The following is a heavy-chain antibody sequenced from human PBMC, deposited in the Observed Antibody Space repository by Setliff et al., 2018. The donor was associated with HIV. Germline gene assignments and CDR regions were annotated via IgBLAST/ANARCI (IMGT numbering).Heavy chain of an antibody. J-gene: IGHJ3*02. CDR2: IGYNGDT. V-gene: IGHV4-59*01. CDR3: ARWGASVGRPDWHAFDM. D-gene: IGHD1-26*01. Sequence: PSETLSLTCTVSGGSINSYYWNWVRQSPGKGLEWIGYIGYNGDTSYNPSLNSRVTLSVDRSKNQFSLKLSSVSAADTAVYFCARWGASVGRPDWHAFDMWGQGTMVTVSS. CDR1: GGSINSYY.